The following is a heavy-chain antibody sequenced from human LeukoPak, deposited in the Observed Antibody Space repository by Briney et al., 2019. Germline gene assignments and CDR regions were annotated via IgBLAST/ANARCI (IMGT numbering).Heavy chain of an antibody. CDR3: AKALRPYYYDSSGYFNDYFDY. J-gene: IGHJ4*02. D-gene: IGHD3-22*01. Sequence: GGSLRLSCAASGFTFSSYAMSWVRQAPGKGLEWVSAISGSGGSTYYADSVKGRFTISRDNSKNTLYLQMNSLRAEDTAVYYCAKALRPYYYDSSGYFNDYFDYWGQGTLVTVSS. CDR2: ISGSGGST. V-gene: IGHV3-23*01. CDR1: GFTFSSYA.